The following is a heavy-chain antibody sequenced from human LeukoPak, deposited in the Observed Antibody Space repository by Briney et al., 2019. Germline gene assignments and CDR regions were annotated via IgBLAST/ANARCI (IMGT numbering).Heavy chain of an antibody. Sequence: XGYSXSSGYYWGWIRQPPGQGLEWIGSIYHSGRTFYNPSLKSRVTISVDTSKNQFSLKLNSVTAADTAVYYXXXXXXXAXXXXYWGQGXLXTVSS. CDR1: GYSXSSGYY. J-gene: IGHJ4*02. V-gene: IGHV4-38-2*01. CDR3: XXXXXXAXXXXY. CDR2: IYHSGRT.